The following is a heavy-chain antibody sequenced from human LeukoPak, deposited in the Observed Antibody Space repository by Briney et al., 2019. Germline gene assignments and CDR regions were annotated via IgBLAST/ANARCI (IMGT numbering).Heavy chain of an antibody. V-gene: IGHV3-23*01. D-gene: IGHD6-13*01. Sequence: PGGSLRLSCAASGFIFNNYAVNWVRQAPGKGLEWVSAISGSGGSTYYADSVKGRFTISRDNSKDTLYLQKNSLRAEDTAVYYCAKDLGPIAAAGKTFDYWGQGTLVTVSS. CDR1: GFIFNNYA. CDR2: ISGSGGST. J-gene: IGHJ4*02. CDR3: AKDLGPIAAAGKTFDY.